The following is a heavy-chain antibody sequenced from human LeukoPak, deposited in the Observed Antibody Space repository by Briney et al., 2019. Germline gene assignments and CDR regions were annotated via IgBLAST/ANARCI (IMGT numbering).Heavy chain of an antibody. CDR3: AIDLMTTVED. CDR1: GFTFSSYE. V-gene: IGHV3-48*03. CDR2: ISSSGSTI. D-gene: IGHD4-23*01. Sequence: GGSLRLSCAASGFTFSSYEMNWVRQAPGKGLGWVSYISSSGSTIYYADSVKGRFTISRDNAKNSLYLQMNSLRAEDTAVYYCAIDLMTTVEDWGQGTLVTVSS. J-gene: IGHJ4*02.